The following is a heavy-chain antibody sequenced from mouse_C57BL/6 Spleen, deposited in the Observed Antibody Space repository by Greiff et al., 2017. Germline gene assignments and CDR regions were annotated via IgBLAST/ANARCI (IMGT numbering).Heavy chain of an antibody. D-gene: IGHD1-1*01. Sequence: VQLQQSVAELVRPGASVKLSCTASGFHIKNTYMHWVKQRPEQGLEWIGRIDPANGNTKYAPKFQGKATITADTSSNTAYRQLCSLTSEDTAIYCCAKGGSSPLLAYWGQGTLVTVSA. CDR3: AKGGSSPLLAY. CDR2: IDPANGNT. J-gene: IGHJ3*01. V-gene: IGHV14-3*01. CDR1: GFHIKNTY.